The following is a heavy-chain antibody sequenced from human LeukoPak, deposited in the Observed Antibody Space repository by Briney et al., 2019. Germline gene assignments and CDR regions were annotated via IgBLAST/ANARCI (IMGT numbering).Heavy chain of an antibody. Sequence: GRSLRLSCAASGFTFDDYAMHWVRQAPGKGLEWVSGISWNSGSIGYADSVKGRFTISRDNAKNSLYLQMNSLRAEDTAVYYCAREATGYYDSSGYLFDYWGQGTLVTVSS. V-gene: IGHV3-9*01. CDR1: GFTFDDYA. D-gene: IGHD3-22*01. J-gene: IGHJ4*02. CDR3: AREATGYYDSSGYLFDY. CDR2: ISWNSGSI.